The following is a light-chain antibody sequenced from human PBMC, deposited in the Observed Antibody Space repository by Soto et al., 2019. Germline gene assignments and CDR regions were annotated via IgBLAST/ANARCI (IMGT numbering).Light chain of an antibody. CDR1: NIGSKN. V-gene: IGLV3-21*02. CDR3: QVWDRLSDYV. CDR2: DES. J-gene: IGLJ1*01. Sequence: YELTQPPSVSVAPGQTARITCGGNNIGSKNVHWYQQKSGQAPVLVVYDESDRPSGIPERFSGSNSRDTATLTISRVEAGDEADYYCQVWDRLSDYVFGSGTKVTVL.